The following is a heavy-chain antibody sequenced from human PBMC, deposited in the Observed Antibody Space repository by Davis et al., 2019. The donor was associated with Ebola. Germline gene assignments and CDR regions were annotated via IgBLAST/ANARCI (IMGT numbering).Heavy chain of an antibody. CDR1: GGSISSGQYY. Sequence: PSETLSLTCTVSGGSISSGQYYWSWIRQPAGKGLEWIGQIYTWGSTNYNPSLRSRVTISVDPSNNQFSLKLSSVTAADTAVYYCARNSTDYYNRFVPSTDYYGLDVWGPGTTVTVSS. CDR3: ARNSTDYYNRFVPSTDYYGLDV. J-gene: IGHJ6*02. D-gene: IGHD4/OR15-4a*01. CDR2: IYTWGST. V-gene: IGHV4-61*09.